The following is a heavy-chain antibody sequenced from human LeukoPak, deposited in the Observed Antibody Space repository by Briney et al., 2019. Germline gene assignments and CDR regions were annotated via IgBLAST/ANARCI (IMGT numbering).Heavy chain of an antibody. CDR1: GFTFSSYA. J-gene: IGHJ4*02. V-gene: IGHV3-23*01. CDR3: ARGVSSSWIGFDY. CDR2: ISGSGGST. D-gene: IGHD6-13*01. Sequence: PGGSLRLSCAASGFTFSSYAMSWVRQAPGKGLEWVSAISGSGGSTYYADSVKGRFTISRDNSKNTLYLQMNSLRAEDTAVYYCARGVSSSWIGFDYWGQGTLVTVSS.